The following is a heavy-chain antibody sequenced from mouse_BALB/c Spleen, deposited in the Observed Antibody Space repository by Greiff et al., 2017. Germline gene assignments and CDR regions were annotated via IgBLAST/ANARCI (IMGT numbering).Heavy chain of an antibody. J-gene: IGHJ4*01. Sequence: EVKVEESGGGLVKPGGSLKLSCAASGFTFSSYAMSWVRQTPEKRLEWVASISSGGSTYYPDSVKGRFTISRDNARNILYLQMSSLRSEDTAMYYCARDGNYFFYAMDYWGQGTSVTVSS. CDR1: GFTFSSYA. CDR2: ISSGGST. D-gene: IGHD2-1*01. V-gene: IGHV5-6-5*01. CDR3: ARDGNYFFYAMDY.